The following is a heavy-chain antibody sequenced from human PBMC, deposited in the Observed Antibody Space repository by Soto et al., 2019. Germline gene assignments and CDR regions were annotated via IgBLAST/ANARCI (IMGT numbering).Heavy chain of an antibody. D-gene: IGHD4-4*01. CDR2: ISSGSNYI. CDR1: GFTFSRYS. V-gene: IGHV3-21*01. CDR3: ARDVEMTTLYAFNI. Sequence: PGGSLRLSCAASGFTFSRYSMNWVRQAPGRGLEWVSSISSGSNYIYYTDSVKGRFTISRDNAKNSLYLQMNSLRAEDTAVYYCARDVEMTTLYAFNIWGQGTMVTVSS. J-gene: IGHJ3*02.